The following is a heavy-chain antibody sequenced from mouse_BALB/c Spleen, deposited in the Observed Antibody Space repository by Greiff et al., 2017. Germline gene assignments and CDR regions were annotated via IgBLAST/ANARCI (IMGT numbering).Heavy chain of an antibody. D-gene: IGHD2-14*01. CDR3: AKKRYRYDWCVYAMDY. J-gene: IGHJ4*01. V-gene: IGHV2-5-1*01. CDR2: IWRGGST. CDR1: GFSLTSYG. Sequence: QVQLQQSGPSLVQPSQSLSITCTVSGFSLTSYGVHWVRQSPGKGLEWLGVIWRGGSTDYNAAFMSRLSITKDNSKRQVFFKMNSLQTDDTAIYYCAKKRYRYDWCVYAMDYWGQGTSVTVSS.